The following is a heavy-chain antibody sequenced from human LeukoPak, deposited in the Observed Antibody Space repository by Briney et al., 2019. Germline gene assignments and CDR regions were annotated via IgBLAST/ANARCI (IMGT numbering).Heavy chain of an antibody. CDR3: ARVRGCSGYAHFDY. CDR1: GGSISSSSYY. J-gene: IGHJ4*02. Sequence: ASETQSLTCTVSGGSISSSSYYWGWIRQPPGKGLEWIGSIYYSGSTYYNPSLKSRVTISVGTSKNQFSLKLSSVTAADTAVYYCARVRGCSGYAHFDYWGQGTLVTVSS. V-gene: IGHV4-39*07. D-gene: IGHD5-12*01. CDR2: IYYSGST.